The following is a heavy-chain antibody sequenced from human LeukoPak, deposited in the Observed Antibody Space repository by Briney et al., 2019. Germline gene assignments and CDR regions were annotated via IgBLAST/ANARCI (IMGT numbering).Heavy chain of an antibody. D-gene: IGHD3-3*01. CDR3: ARDARGWSGFDY. J-gene: IGHJ4*02. CDR2: IIPILGIA. V-gene: IGHV1-69*04. CDR1: GGTFSSYT. Sequence: SVKVSCKASGGTFSSYTISWVRQAPGQGLEWMGRIIPILGIANYAQKFQGRVTITADKSTSTAYMELSSLRSEDTAVYYCARDARGWSGFDYWGQGTLVTVSS.